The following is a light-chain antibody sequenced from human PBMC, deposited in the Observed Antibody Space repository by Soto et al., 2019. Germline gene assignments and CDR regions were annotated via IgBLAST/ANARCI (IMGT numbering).Light chain of an antibody. Sequence: DIVMTQSPDSLAVSLGERATINCKSSQSVLDSINNKTPVACYQHKPGNHPILPISWPFTRDSGGPGRFSGGWFDTDFSLTISGLQREDVAVYYCQQYYNTTYTFGQGTKLEIK. CDR1: QSVLDSINNKTP. CDR3: QQYYNTTYT. J-gene: IGKJ2*01. CDR2: WPF. V-gene: IGKV4-1*01.